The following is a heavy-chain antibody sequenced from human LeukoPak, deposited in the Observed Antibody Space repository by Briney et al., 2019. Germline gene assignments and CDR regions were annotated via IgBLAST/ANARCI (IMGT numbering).Heavy chain of an antibody. D-gene: IGHD6-13*01. V-gene: IGHV3-30-3*01. CDR1: GFTFSSYA. Sequence: GGSLRLSCAASGFTFSSYAMHWVRQAPGKGLEWVAVISYDGSNKYYADSVKGRFTISRDNSKNTLYLQMNSLRAEDTAVYYCAGGQGYSSSWYLDYWGQGTLVTVSS. J-gene: IGHJ4*02. CDR3: AGGQGYSSSWYLDY. CDR2: ISYDGSNK.